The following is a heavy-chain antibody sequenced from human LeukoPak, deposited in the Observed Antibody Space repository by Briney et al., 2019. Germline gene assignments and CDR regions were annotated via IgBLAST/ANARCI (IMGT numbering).Heavy chain of an antibody. CDR2: IYYSGST. J-gene: IGHJ3*02. CDR3: ARLPSYDDFWSGPRGAFDI. D-gene: IGHD3-3*01. Sequence: SETLSLTCTVSGGSISSSSYYWGWIRQPPGKGLEWIGSIYYSGSTYYNPSLKSRVTISVDTSKNQFSLKLSSVTAAGTAVYCCARLPSYDDFWSGPRGAFDIWGQGTMVTVSS. V-gene: IGHV4-39*01. CDR1: GGSISSSSYY.